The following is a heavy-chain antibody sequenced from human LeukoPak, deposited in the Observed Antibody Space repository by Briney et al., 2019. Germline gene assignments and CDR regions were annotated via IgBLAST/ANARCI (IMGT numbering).Heavy chain of an antibody. CDR1: GFTFSNYG. V-gene: IGHV3-23*01. J-gene: IGHJ4*02. CDR2: ISGSGGER. D-gene: IGHD3-22*01. Sequence: GGTLRLSCAASGFTFSNYGMSWVRQAPGKGLQWVSGISGSGGERYYTESVKGRFTISGDNSKNTLYLQMNSLRAEDTAVYYCAKQYYYDSSGYYYHPTFDYWGQGTLVTVSS. CDR3: AKQYYYDSSGYYYHPTFDY.